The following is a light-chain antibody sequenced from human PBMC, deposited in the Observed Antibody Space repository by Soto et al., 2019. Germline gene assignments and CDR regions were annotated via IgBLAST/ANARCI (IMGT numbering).Light chain of an antibody. CDR1: QSVRSN. V-gene: IGKV3-15*01. CDR3: QEYINWPSLT. CDR2: GAS. J-gene: IGKJ4*01. Sequence: EIVLTKTPATLSVSPGERATLSCRASQSVRSNLAWYQQKPGQGPRLLIFGASTRATNIPARFSGSGSGTEFTLTISSLQSEDFAVYYRQEYINWPSLTFGGGTKVDIK.